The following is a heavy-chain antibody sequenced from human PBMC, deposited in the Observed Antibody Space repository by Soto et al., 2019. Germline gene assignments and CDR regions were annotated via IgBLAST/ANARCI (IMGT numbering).Heavy chain of an antibody. V-gene: IGHV3-30-3*01. Sequence: GGSLRLSCAASGFTFSSYAMHWVRQAPGKGLEWVAVISYDGSNKYYADSVKGRFTISRDNSKNTLYLQMNSLRAEDTAVCYCARDKAYSSSSKGYYYYGMDVWGQGTTVTVSS. CDR1: GFTFSSYA. D-gene: IGHD6-6*01. J-gene: IGHJ6*02. CDR3: ARDKAYSSSSKGYYYYGMDV. CDR2: ISYDGSNK.